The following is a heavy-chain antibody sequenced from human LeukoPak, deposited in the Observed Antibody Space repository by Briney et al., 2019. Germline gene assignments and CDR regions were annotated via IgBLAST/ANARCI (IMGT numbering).Heavy chain of an antibody. D-gene: IGHD3-3*01. CDR2: IIPIFGTA. CDR1: GGTFSSYA. J-gene: IGHJ3*02. V-gene: IGHV1-69*05. Sequence: SVKVSCKASGGTFSSYAISWVRQAPGQGLEWMGGIIPIFGTANYAQKFQGRVTITRDESTSTAYMELSSLRSEDTAVYYCARSVPEGSGYYTHDAFDIWGQRTMVTVSS. CDR3: ARSVPEGSGYYTHDAFDI.